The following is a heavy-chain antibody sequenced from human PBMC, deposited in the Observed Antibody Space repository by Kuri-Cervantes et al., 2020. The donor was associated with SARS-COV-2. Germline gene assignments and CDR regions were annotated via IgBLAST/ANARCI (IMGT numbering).Heavy chain of an antibody. CDR2: IWYDGSNK. V-gene: IGHV3-33*01. CDR3: ARAYRGDYGDYQMRGYFDY. CDR1: GFSFSSYG. D-gene: IGHD4-17*01. Sequence: GESLKISCVASGFSFSSYGMHWVRQAPGKGLEWVAVIWYDGSNKYYVDSVKGRFTISRDNAKNTLYLHMNSLRAEDTAVYYCARAYRGDYGDYQMRGYFDYWGQGTLVTVSS. J-gene: IGHJ4*02.